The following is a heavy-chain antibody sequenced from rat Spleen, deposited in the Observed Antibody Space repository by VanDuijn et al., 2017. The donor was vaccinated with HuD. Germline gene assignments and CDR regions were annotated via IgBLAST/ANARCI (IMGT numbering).Heavy chain of an antibody. CDR3: ARWKYTTDWFAY. CDR1: GFSLSNYG. D-gene: IGHD1-6*01. CDR2: IWGNGSS. Sequence: QVQLKESGPGLVQPSQTLSLPCTVSGFSLSNYGVIWVRQPPGKGLEWMGVIWGNGSSNYNSALKSRLSISRDTSKSQVYLKMNSLQTGDTATYYCARWKYTTDWFAYWGQGVMVTVSS. J-gene: IGHJ2*01. V-gene: IGHV2-13*01.